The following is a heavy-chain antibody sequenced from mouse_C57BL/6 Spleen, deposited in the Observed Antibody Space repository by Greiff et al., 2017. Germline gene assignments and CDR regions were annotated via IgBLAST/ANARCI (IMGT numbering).Heavy chain of an antibody. J-gene: IGHJ1*03. D-gene: IGHD1-1*01. V-gene: IGHV3-8*01. Sequence: VQLQQSGPGLAKPSQTLSLTCSVTGSSITSDYWNWIRKFPGHKLEYMGYISSSGSTYYNPSLKSRISTTRDTSKNQYYLQLNSVTTEDTATDYCARSSSSHWYFDVWGKGTTVTVSS. CDR3: ARSSSSHWYFDV. CDR1: GSSITSDY. CDR2: ISSSGST.